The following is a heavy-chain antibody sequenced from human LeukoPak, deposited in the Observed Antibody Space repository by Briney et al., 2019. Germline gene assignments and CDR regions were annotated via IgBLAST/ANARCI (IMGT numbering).Heavy chain of an antibody. Sequence: GGSLRLPCAASGFTVSSNYMSWVRQAPGKGLEWVSIIYSGGSTFYADSVKGRFTISRDNSKNTLYLQMNSLRAEDTAVYYCARGGSYLSAFDIWGQGTMVTVSS. V-gene: IGHV3-53*01. J-gene: IGHJ3*02. D-gene: IGHD1-26*01. CDR3: ARGGSYLSAFDI. CDR1: GFTVSSNY. CDR2: IYSGGST.